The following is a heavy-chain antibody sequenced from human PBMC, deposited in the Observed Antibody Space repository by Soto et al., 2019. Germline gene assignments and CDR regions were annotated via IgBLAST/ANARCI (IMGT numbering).Heavy chain of an antibody. CDR1: GGSISSGGYS. Sequence: TLSLTCAVSGGSISSGGYSWSWIRQPPGKGLEWIGYIYHSGSTYYNPSLKSRVTISVDRSKNQFSLKLSSVTAADTAVYYCASFGAAAGTHYWGQGTLVTVSS. D-gene: IGHD6-13*01. V-gene: IGHV4-30-2*01. J-gene: IGHJ4*02. CDR3: ASFGAAAGTHY. CDR2: IYHSGST.